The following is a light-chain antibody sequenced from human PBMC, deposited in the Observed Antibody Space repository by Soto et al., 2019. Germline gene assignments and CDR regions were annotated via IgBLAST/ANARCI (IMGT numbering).Light chain of an antibody. CDR1: QSLAHSNGNTY. CDR2: KIS. J-gene: IGKJ1*01. Sequence: DIVMTQTPLSSPVTLGQPASITCRSSQSLAHSNGNTYLSWLQQRPGQPPRLLIYKISNRLSGVPDRFSGSGAGTDFTPKISRVEAEDVGIYYCMQATYFPRTFGQGTKVDIK. V-gene: IGKV2-24*01. CDR3: MQATYFPRT.